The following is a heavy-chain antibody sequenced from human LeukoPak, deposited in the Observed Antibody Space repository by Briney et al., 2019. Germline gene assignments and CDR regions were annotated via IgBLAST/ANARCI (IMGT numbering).Heavy chain of an antibody. CDR3: AGQADTAMDY. V-gene: IGHV5-51*01. Sequence: GESLTISCTGSGYSFTSYWIGWVRQMPGKGLEWMGIIYPGDSATRDSPSFQGQGTSSADKSISTVYLQWSSLKASDTAMYYCAGQADTAMDYCGQGTLVTVSS. CDR2: IYPGDSAT. CDR1: GYSFTSYW. D-gene: IGHD5-18*01. J-gene: IGHJ4*02.